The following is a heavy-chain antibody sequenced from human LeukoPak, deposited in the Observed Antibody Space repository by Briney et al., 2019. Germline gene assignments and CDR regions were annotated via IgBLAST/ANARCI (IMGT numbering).Heavy chain of an antibody. Sequence: GRSLRLSCAASGFTFSSYSMNWVRQAPGKGLEWVSSISSSSSYIYYADSVKGRFTISRDNAKNSLYLQMNSLRAEDTAVYYCARSTINGYDYYYYMDVWGKGTTVTVSS. J-gene: IGHJ6*03. CDR3: ARSTINGYDYYYYMDV. CDR1: GFTFSSYS. V-gene: IGHV3-21*01. D-gene: IGHD5-12*01. CDR2: ISSSSSYI.